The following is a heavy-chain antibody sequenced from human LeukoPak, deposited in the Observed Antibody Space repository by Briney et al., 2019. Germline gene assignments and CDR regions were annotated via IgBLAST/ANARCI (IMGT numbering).Heavy chain of an antibody. J-gene: IGHJ4*02. V-gene: IGHV3-74*01. Sequence: GGSLRLSCTASGFTFSSYWMHWVRQAPGKGLVWVSRINTDGSSTSYADSVKGRFTISRDNAKNRLYVQMNSLRAEDTAVYYCATGSGLWSPDYWGQGTLVTVSS. CDR1: GFTFSSYW. D-gene: IGHD5-18*01. CDR2: INTDGSST. CDR3: ATGSGLWSPDY.